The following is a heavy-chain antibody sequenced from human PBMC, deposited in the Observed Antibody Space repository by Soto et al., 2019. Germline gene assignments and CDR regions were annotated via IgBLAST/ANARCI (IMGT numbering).Heavy chain of an antibody. J-gene: IGHJ5*02. CDR1: GYTFTGYY. Sequence: VASVKVSCKASGYTFTGYYMHWVRQAPGQGLEWMGWINPNSGGTNYAQKFQGWVTMTRDTSISTAYMELSRLRSDDTAVYYCAREAVRSPKLVGFSRNWFDPWGQGTLVTVSS. CDR2: INPNSGGT. D-gene: IGHD6-13*01. CDR3: AREAVRSPKLVGFSRNWFDP. V-gene: IGHV1-2*04.